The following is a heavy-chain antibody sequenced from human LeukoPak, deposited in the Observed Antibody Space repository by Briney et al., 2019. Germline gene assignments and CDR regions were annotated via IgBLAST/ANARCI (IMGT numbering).Heavy chain of an antibody. CDR2: IWYDRSNK. J-gene: IGHJ4*02. CDR1: GFTFSSYG. CDR3: ARDQGDYIDY. V-gene: IGHV3-33*01. Sequence: GRSLRLSCAASGFTFSSYGMHWVRQAPGKGLEWVPVIWYDRSNKYYADSVKGRFTISGDNSKNTLYLQMNSLRAEDTAVYYCARDQGDYIDYWGQGTLVTVSS.